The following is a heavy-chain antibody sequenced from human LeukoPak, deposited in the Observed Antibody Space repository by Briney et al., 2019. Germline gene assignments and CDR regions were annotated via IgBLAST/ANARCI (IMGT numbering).Heavy chain of an antibody. D-gene: IGHD5-24*01. CDR1: GFTFSSYA. CDR3: ARDHGGGYNGLDY. J-gene: IGHJ4*02. Sequence: GGSLRLSCAASGFTFSSYAMHWVRQAPGKGLEWVAVISYDGSNKYYADSVKGRFTISRDNSKNTLYLQMNSLRAEDTAVYYCARDHGGGYNGLDYWGQGTLVTVSS. V-gene: IGHV3-30*04. CDR2: ISYDGSNK.